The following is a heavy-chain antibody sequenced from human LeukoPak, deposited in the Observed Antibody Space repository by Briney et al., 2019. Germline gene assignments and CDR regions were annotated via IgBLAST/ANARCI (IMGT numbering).Heavy chain of an antibody. D-gene: IGHD1-1*01. CDR1: GFTFSSYS. Sequence: GGSLRLSCAASGFTFSSYSMNWVRQAPGKGLEWVSYISSSSGTIYYADSVKGRFTISRDNAKNSLYLQMDSLRAEDTAVYYCARSTWSTDAFDIWGQGTMVTVSS. J-gene: IGHJ3*02. CDR3: ARSTWSTDAFDI. V-gene: IGHV3-48*01. CDR2: ISSSSGTI.